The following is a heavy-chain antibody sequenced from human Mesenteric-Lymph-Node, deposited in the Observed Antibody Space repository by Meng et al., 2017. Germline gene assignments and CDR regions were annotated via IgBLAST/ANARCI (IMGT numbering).Heavy chain of an antibody. J-gene: IGHJ3*02. V-gene: IGHV1-69*13. D-gene: IGHD3-10*01. CDR2: IIPIFGTA. CDR3: ARGRQGRKPDAFDI. Sequence: SAKVFCKASGGTFSSYAISWVLQAPGQGLEWMGGIIPIFGTANYAQKFQGRVTITADESTSTAYMELISLRSEDTAVYYCARGRQGRKPDAFDIWGQGTMVTVSS. CDR1: GGTFSSYA.